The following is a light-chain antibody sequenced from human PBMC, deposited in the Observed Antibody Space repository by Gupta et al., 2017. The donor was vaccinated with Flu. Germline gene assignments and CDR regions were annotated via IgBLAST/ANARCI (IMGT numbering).Light chain of an antibody. CDR3: GSYTISSYYL. CDR1: SRDVGNYNY. Sequence: SALTQPASVSGSPGQSITISCTGTSRDVGNYNYVSWYQQHPGKAPKLMIYDVSNRPSGISNRFSGSKSGNTASLTISGLQAEDEADYYCGSYTISSYYLFGTGTKVSVL. J-gene: IGLJ1*01. CDR2: DVS. V-gene: IGLV2-14*03.